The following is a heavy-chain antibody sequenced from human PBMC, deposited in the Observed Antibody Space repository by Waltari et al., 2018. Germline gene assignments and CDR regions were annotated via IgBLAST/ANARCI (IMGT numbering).Heavy chain of an antibody. CDR2: INPNSGGT. CDR1: GYTLTGYE. CDR3: ARGWDAFDI. Sequence: HVHLVQSGAEVTKPWASVKVSCKASGYTLTGYEMHWVRQAPGQGLEWMGRINPNSGGTIYAQKFQGRVTMTRDTSISTAYMELTRLTSDDTALYYCARGWDAFDIWGQGTMVTVSS. V-gene: IGHV1-2*06. J-gene: IGHJ3*02.